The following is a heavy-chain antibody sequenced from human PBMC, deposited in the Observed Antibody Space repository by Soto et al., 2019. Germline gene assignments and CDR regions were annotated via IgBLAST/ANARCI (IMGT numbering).Heavy chain of an antibody. J-gene: IGHJ4*02. CDR3: AKKVNSGPGSQYFDY. D-gene: IGHD3-10*01. Sequence: EVQLVESGGGLVKPGGSLRLSCAASGFTFSSYSMNWVRQAPGKGLEWVSSISSSSSYIYYADSVKGRFTISRDNAKNMLFLQMNSLRAEDTAIYYCAKKVNSGPGSQYFDYWGQGTLVTVSS. CDR1: GFTFSSYS. CDR2: ISSSSSYI. V-gene: IGHV3-21*04.